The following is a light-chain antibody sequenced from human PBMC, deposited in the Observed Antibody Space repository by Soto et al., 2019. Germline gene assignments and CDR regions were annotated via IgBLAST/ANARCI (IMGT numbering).Light chain of an antibody. CDR2: VAS. CDR1: QGIRSD. CDR3: LQHNNYPLT. J-gene: IGKJ1*01. V-gene: IGKV1-17*01. Sequence: DIQMTQSPSSLSASVGDRVTITCRASQGIRSDLGWYQQKPGKAPKRLIYVASSLRSGVPSGFSGSGSGTEFTLTISSLQPEDFATYYCLQHNNYPLTFGPGTKVEIK.